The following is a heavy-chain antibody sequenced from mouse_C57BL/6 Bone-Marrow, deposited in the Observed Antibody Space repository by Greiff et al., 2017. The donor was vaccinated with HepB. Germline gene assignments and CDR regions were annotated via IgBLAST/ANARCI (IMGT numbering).Heavy chain of an antibody. CDR3: ARGGWLLRGYYAMDY. J-gene: IGHJ4*01. Sequence: VQLQQSGPELVKPGASVKISCKASGYAFSSSWMNWVKQRPGKGLEWIGRIYPGDGDTNYNGKFKGKATLTADKSSSTAYMQLSSLTSEDSAVYFCARGGWLLRGYYAMDYWGQGTSVTVSS. CDR1: GYAFSSSW. CDR2: IYPGDGDT. D-gene: IGHD2-3*01. V-gene: IGHV1-82*01.